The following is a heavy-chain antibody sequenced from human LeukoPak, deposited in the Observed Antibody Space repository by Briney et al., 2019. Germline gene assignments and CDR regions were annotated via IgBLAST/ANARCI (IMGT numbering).Heavy chain of an antibody. CDR1: GGSFIGFH. D-gene: IGHD5-24*01. CDR2: INHSGST. CDR3: ARGRDGYNPLFDY. J-gene: IGHJ4*02. V-gene: IGHV4-34*01. Sequence: SETLSLTCAVYGGSFIGFHWNWIRQPPGKGLEWIGDINHSGSTNYNPSLTSRVTMSVDTSKNQFSLKLSSVTAADTAVYYCARGRDGYNPLFDYWGQGTLVTVSS.